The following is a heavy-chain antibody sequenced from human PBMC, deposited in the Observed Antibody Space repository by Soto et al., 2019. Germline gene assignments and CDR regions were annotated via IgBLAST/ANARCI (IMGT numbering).Heavy chain of an antibody. V-gene: IGHV1-46*01. D-gene: IGHD3-22*01. CDR3: ARWYYYDSSGYAFLDY. J-gene: IGHJ4*02. CDR2: INPSGGST. CDR1: GYTFTSYY. Sequence: ASVKVSCKASGYTFTSYYMHWVRQAPGQGLEWMGIINPSGGSTSYAQKFQGRVTMTRDTSTSTVYMELSSLRSEDTAVYYCARWYYYDSSGYAFLDYSAQGSLVIGSS.